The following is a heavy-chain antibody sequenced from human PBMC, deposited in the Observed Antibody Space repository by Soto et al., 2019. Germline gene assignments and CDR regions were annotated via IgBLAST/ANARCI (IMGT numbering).Heavy chain of an antibody. D-gene: IGHD6-13*01. CDR2: ITTYSGHT. CDR3: ARVFSSRYSPPQWFQH. Sequence: SVEASCKASGSSFTTHGNPLVRQAPGQGLEWMGLITTYSGHTSYSPSLQGRVSMTRDTATSTAYMELKSLRADDTGVYYCARVFSSRYSPPQWFQHRGKGTLVTVSS. J-gene: IGHJ1*01. V-gene: IGHV1-18*01. CDR1: GSSFTTHG.